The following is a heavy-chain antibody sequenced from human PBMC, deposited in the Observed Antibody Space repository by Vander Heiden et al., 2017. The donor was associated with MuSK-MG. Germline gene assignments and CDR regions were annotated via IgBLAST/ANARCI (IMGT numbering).Heavy chain of an antibody. D-gene: IGHD5-12*01. J-gene: IGHJ3*02. CDR2: MNPNSGNT. CDR3: ARRGRDGYNYWEGKGAFDI. CDR1: GYTFTSYD. V-gene: IGHV1-8*03. Sequence: QVQLVQSGAEVKKPGASVKVSCKASGYTFTSYDINWVRQATGQGLEWMGWMNPNSGNTGYAQKFQGRVTITRNTSISTAYMELSSLRSEDTAVYYCARRGRDGYNYWEGKGAFDIWGQGTMVTVSS.